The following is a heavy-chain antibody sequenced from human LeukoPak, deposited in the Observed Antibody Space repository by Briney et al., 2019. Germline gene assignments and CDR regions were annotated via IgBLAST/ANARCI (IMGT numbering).Heavy chain of an antibody. CDR1: GFTFSSYS. D-gene: IGHD6-19*01. CDR2: ISSSSSYI. J-gene: IGHJ4*02. CDR3: ARDPGTAVAGRDS. V-gene: IGHV3-21*01. Sequence: GGSLRLSCAASGFTFSSYSMNWVRQAPGKGLEWVSSISSSSSYIYYADSVKGRFTISRDNAKNSLYLQMNSLRAEDTAVYYCARDPGTAVAGRDSWGQGTLVTVSS.